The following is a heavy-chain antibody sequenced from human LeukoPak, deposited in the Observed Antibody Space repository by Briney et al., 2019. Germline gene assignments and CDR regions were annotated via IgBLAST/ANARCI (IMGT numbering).Heavy chain of an antibody. V-gene: IGHV4-34*07. CDR1: GGSFSGYY. D-gene: IGHD3-22*01. CDR2: IYHSGST. J-gene: IGHJ4*02. CDR3: SYYDSSGYYYVYPN. Sequence: PSETPSLTCAVYGGSFSGYYWSWIRQPPGKGLEWIGEIYHSGSTNYNPSLKSRVTISVDKSKNQFSLKLSSVTAADTAVYYCSYYDSSGYYYVYPNWGQGTLVTVSS.